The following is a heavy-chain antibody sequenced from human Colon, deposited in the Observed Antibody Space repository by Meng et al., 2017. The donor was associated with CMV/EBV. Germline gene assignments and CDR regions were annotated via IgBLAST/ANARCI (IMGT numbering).Heavy chain of an antibody. V-gene: IGHV3-48*04. CDR3: VRDILRVGITYYFDY. CDR2: ISSSSSTI. J-gene: IGHJ4*02. Sequence: GESLKISCAASGFSVSTNYMSWVRQAPGKGLEWVSYISSSSSTIYYADSVKGRFTISRDNAKNSLYLQINSLRVEDTAVYYCVRDILRVGITYYFDYWGQGTLVTVSS. D-gene: IGHD1-26*01. CDR1: GFSVSTNY.